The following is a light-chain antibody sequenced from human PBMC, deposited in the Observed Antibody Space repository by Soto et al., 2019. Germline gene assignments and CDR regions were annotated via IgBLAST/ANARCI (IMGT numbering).Light chain of an antibody. CDR3: QQTDSFPRT. V-gene: IGKV1-39*01. CDR1: QSISSY. CDR2: AAS. J-gene: IGKJ1*01. Sequence: DIQMPQTPSSLSASVGDRVTITCRASQSISSYLNWYQHKPGKAPKLLIYAASSLQTGVPSRFSGSRSGTDFALTISSLQRDDFATYYCQQTDSFPRTFGQGTNVEMK.